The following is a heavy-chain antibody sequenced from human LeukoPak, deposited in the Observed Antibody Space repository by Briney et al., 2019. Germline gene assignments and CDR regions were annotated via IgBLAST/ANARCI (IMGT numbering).Heavy chain of an antibody. V-gene: IGHV4-59*12. D-gene: IGHD3-16*01. CDR2: IYYSGST. J-gene: IGHJ6*03. CDR3: AGGVGRQGYYYYMDG. Sequence: SETLSLTCTVSGGSISSYYWSWIRQPPGKGLEWIGYIYYSGSTNYNPSLKSRVTMSVDTSKNQFSLKLSSVTAADPSVYYCAGGVGRQGYYYYMDGWGKGTTVNVSS. CDR1: GGSISSYY.